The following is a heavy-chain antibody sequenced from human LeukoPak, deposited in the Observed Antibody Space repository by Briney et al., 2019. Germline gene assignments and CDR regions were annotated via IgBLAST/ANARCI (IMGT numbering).Heavy chain of an antibody. D-gene: IGHD4-11*01. Sequence: ASVKVSCKASGFTFTSSAVQWVRQARGQRLEWIGWIVVGSGNTSYAQKFQERVTITRDMSTSTAYMELSSLRSEDTAVYYCARATQIRDYSSNYWGQGTLVTVSS. J-gene: IGHJ4*02. CDR2: IVVGSGNT. V-gene: IGHV1-58*01. CDR1: GFTFTSSA. CDR3: ARATQIRDYSSNY.